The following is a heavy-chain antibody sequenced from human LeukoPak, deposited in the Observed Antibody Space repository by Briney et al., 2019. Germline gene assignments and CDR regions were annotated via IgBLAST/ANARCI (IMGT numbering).Heavy chain of an antibody. J-gene: IGHJ4*02. CDR2: INPNSGGT. Sequence: GASVKVSCKASGYTFTGYYMHWVRQAPGQGPEWMGWINPNSGGTNYAQKFQGRVTMTRDTSISTAYMELSRLRSDDTAVYYCARVISSSWYDAFDYWGQGTLVTVSS. CDR1: GYTFTGYY. CDR3: ARVISSSWYDAFDY. D-gene: IGHD6-13*01. V-gene: IGHV1-2*02.